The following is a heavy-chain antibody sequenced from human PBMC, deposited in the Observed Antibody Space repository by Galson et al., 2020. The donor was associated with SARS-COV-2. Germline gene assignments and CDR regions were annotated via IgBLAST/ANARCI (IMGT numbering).Heavy chain of an antibody. D-gene: IGHD3-9*01. V-gene: IGHV3-21*01. CDR2: ISSSSSYI. Sequence: KGLEWVSSISSSSSYIYYADSVKGRFTISRDNAKNSLYLQMNSLRAEDTAVYYCARDRPRGYEYYDILTGYPSLDYWGQGTLVTVSS. J-gene: IGHJ4*02. CDR3: ARDRPRGYEYYDILTGYPSLDY.